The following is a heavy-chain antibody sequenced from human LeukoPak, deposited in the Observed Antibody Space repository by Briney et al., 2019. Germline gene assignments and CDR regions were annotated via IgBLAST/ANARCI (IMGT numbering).Heavy chain of an antibody. CDR1: GFTFTSSA. J-gene: IGHJ6*03. V-gene: IGHV1-58*02. CDR3: AAGGQWLDTYYMDV. CDR2: IVVGSGNT. Sequence: ASVKVSCKASGFTFTSSAMQWVRQARGQRLEWIGWIVVGSGNTNYAQKFQEGVTITRDMSTSTAYMELSSLRSEDTAVYYCAAGGQWLDTYYMDVWGKGTTVTVSS. D-gene: IGHD6-19*01.